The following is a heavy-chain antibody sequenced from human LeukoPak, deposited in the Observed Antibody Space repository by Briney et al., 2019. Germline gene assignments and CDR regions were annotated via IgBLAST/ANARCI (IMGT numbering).Heavy chain of an antibody. CDR2: IYYRGST. V-gene: IGHV4-59*01. Sequence: PSETLSLTCTVSGGSINNYYWSWIRQPPGKGLEWIGYIYYRGSTNYNPSLKSRVTFSVDTSKNQFSLKLNSVTAADTAVYYCTRGGDYGDLRYFDYWGQGTLVTVSS. CDR1: GGSINNYY. D-gene: IGHD4-17*01. J-gene: IGHJ4*02. CDR3: TRGGDYGDLRYFDY.